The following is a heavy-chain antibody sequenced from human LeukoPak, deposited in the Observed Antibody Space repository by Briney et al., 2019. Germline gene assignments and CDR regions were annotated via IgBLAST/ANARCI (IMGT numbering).Heavy chain of an antibody. CDR3: AKDYDSVWGGVDY. D-gene: IGHD3-16*01. CDR2: ISGSGGST. Sequence: PGGSLRLSCAASGFTFSSYAMSWVRQAPGKGLEWVSAISGSGGSTYYADSVKGRFTISRDNSRNTLYLQMNSLRAEDTAVYYCAKDYDSVWGGVDYWGQATLVTVSS. J-gene: IGHJ4*02. CDR1: GFTFSSYA. V-gene: IGHV3-23*01.